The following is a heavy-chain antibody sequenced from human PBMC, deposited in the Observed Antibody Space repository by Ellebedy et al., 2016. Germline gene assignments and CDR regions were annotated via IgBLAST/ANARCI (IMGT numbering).Heavy chain of an antibody. CDR3: AKWNGGWYAFDV. CDR2: VFHTGTT. V-gene: IGHV4-59*02. CDR1: GGSVSSDY. J-gene: IGHJ3*01. D-gene: IGHD6-19*01. Sequence: SETLSLTCNVSGGSVSSDYWNWIRRPPGKGLEWIGYVFHTGTTNYNPSLKSRVTMSVDTSKSQFSLRLNSVTAADTAVYYCAKWNGGWYAFDVWGQGTMVTVSS.